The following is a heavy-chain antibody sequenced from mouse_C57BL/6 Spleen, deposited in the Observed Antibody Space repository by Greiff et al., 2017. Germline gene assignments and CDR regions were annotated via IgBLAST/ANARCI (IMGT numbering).Heavy chain of an antibody. D-gene: IGHD2-1*01. V-gene: IGHV10-1*01. CDR2: IRSKSNNYAT. J-gene: IGHJ4*01. Sequence: EVQLVESGGGLVQPKGSLKLSCAASGFSFNTYAMNWVRQAPGKGLEWVARIRSKSNNYATYYADSVKDRFTISRDDSESMLYLQMNNLKTEDTAMYYCVRRGDYGNYVGDYYAMDYWGQGTSVTVSS. CDR1: GFSFNTYA. CDR3: VRRGDYGNYVGDYYAMDY.